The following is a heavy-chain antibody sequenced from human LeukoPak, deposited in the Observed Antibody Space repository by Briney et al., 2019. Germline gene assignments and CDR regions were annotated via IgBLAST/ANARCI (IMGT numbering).Heavy chain of an antibody. Sequence: ASVKVSCKASGYTFTGYYMHWVRQAPGQGLEWMGWINPNSGGTNYAQRFQGRVTMTRDTSISTAYMELSRLRSDDTAVYYCARDPAATYYYYYMDVWGKGTTVTVSS. D-gene: IGHD2-2*01. J-gene: IGHJ6*03. CDR2: INPNSGGT. CDR1: GYTFTGYY. CDR3: ARDPAATYYYYYMDV. V-gene: IGHV1-2*02.